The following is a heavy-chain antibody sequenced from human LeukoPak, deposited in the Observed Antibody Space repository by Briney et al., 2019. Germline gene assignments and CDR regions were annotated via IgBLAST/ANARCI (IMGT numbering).Heavy chain of an antibody. CDR1: GYTFTVYY. CDR3: ARDRGDYYDYVWGSYVIDY. D-gene: IGHD3-16*01. V-gene: IGHV1-18*04. CDR2: ISAYNGNT. J-gene: IGHJ4*02. Sequence: ASVTVSCTASGYTFTVYYMHWVRQAPGQGLEWTGWISAYNGNTNYAQKLQGRVTMTTDTSTSTAYMELRSLRSDDTAVYYCARDRGDYYDYVWGSYVIDYWGQGTLVTVSS.